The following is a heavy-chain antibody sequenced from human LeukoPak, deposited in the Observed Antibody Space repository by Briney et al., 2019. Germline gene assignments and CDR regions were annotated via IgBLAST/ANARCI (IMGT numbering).Heavy chain of an antibody. D-gene: IGHD3-22*01. CDR1: GFTFSDKA. V-gene: IGHV3-23*01. Sequence: GGSLRLSCAVSGFTFSDKAMSWVRQAPGKGLEWVSGISGSGGNTYYADSVKGRFTISRDNSKNTLYLQMNSLRAEDTAVYYCAKFVAGEVVVVPFDYWGQGTLVTVSS. CDR3: AKFVAGEVVVVPFDY. J-gene: IGHJ4*02. CDR2: ISGSGGNT.